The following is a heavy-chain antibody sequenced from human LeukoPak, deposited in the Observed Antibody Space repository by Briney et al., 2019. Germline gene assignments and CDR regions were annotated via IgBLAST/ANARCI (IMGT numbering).Heavy chain of an antibody. V-gene: IGHV3-30*02. CDR3: AEKLRSSQRFDH. CDR2: ITPDGASE. J-gene: IGHJ4*02. CDR1: GFAFNIYG. Sequence: GGSLRLSCAGSGFAFNIYGMHWIRQAPGKGLEWVSFITPDGASEYYTESVKGRFSISRDNSANKVFLQMNSLRPEDTAVYYCAEKLRSSQRFDHWGQGTLVTVSS. D-gene: IGHD3-10*01.